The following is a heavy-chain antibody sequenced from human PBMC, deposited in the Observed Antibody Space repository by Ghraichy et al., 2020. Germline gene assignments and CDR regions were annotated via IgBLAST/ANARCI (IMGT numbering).Heavy chain of an antibody. D-gene: IGHD2-2*02. V-gene: IGHV4-34*01. CDR2: INHSGST. CDR1: GGSFSGYY. Sequence: SETLSLTCAVYGGSFSGYYWSWIRQPPGKGLEWIGEINHSGSTNYNPSLTSRVTISVDTSKNQFSLKLSSVTAADTAVYYCARGRYCSSTSCYTYYYYYMDVWGKGTTVTVSS. J-gene: IGHJ6*03. CDR3: ARGRYCSSTSCYTYYYYYMDV.